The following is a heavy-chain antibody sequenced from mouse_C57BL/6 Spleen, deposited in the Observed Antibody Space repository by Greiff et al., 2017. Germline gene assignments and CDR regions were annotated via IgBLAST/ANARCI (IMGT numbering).Heavy chain of an antibody. CDR2: IDPSDSET. Sequence: QVQLQQPGAELVRPGSSVKLSCKASGYTFTSYWMHWVKQRPIQGLEWIGNIDPSDSETHYNQKFKDKATLTVDKSSSTAYMPLSSLTSEDSAVYYCARDYYGSSYVRYFDVWGTGTTVTVSS. V-gene: IGHV1-52*01. D-gene: IGHD1-1*01. CDR1: GYTFTSYW. J-gene: IGHJ1*03. CDR3: ARDYYGSSYVRYFDV.